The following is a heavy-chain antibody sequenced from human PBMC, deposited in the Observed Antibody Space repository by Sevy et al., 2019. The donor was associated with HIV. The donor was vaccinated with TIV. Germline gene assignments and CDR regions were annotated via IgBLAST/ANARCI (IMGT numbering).Heavy chain of an antibody. CDR1: GFTFSSYS. Sequence: GGSLRLSCVASGFTFSSYSMNWVRQAPGKGLEWVSYISSSSDSSGTLYYADSLKSRFSISRDNAKNSVHLQMTSLRVEDTAVYYCARPDLSGWYFDFWGHGTLVTVSS. D-gene: IGHD6-19*01. V-gene: IGHV3-48*01. CDR3: ARPDLSGWYFDF. J-gene: IGHJ4*01. CDR2: ISSSSDSSGTL.